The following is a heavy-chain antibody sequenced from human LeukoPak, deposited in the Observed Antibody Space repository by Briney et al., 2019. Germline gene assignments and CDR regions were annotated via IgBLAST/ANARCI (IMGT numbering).Heavy chain of an antibody. V-gene: IGHV3-30*18. D-gene: IGHD3-3*01. Sequence: PGGSLRLSCAASGFTFSSYGMHWVRQAPGRGLEWVAVISYDGSNKYYADSVKGRFTISRDNSKNTLYLQMNSLRAEDTAVYYCEKDYRYSPPLSWSGYYMDYWGQGTLVTVSS. CDR2: ISYDGSNK. CDR3: EKDYRYSPPLSWSGYYMDY. CDR1: GFTFSSYG. J-gene: IGHJ4*02.